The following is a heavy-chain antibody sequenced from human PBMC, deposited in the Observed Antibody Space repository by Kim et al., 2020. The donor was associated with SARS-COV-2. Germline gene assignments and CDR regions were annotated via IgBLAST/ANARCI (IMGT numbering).Heavy chain of an antibody. D-gene: IGHD2-2*02. CDR2: ISGSGGST. CDR1: GFTFSSYA. CDR3: AKCVVPAAIGGVDY. J-gene: IGHJ4*02. Sequence: GGSLRLSCAASGFTFSSYAMSWVRQAPGKGLEWVSAISGSGGSTYYADSVKGRFTISRDNAKNTLYLQMNSLRAEDTAVYYCAKCVVPAAIGGVDYWGQGTLVTVSS. V-gene: IGHV3-23*01.